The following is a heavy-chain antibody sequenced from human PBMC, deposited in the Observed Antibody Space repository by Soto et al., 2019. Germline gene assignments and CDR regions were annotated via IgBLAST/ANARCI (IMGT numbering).Heavy chain of an antibody. D-gene: IGHD2-15*01. J-gene: IGHJ5*02. Sequence: PSVSLSFPCTLSGGALSWDYWSWIRQPPGKELEWFGEINHSGSTNYNPSLNSRVTISEDTSKNQFSLKLSSVTAADTAVYYCARGSRCSGGSCYSGLTNWFDPWGQGTLVTVSS. CDR3: ARGSRCSGGSCYSGLTNWFDP. CDR2: INHSGST. CDR1: GGALSWDY. V-gene: IGHV4-34*01.